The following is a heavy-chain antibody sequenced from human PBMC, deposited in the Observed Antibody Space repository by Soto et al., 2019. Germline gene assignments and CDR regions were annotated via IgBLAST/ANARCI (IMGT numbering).Heavy chain of an antibody. CDR2: INPNSGGT. D-gene: IGHD6-19*01. J-gene: IGHJ6*02. CDR1: GYTFTGYY. Sequence: GSSVKVSCKASGYTFTGYYMHWVRQAPGQGLEWMGWINPNSGGTNYAQKFQGRVTMTRDTSISTAYMELSRLRSDDTAVYYCARDSSVAGFRQPYYGMDVWGQGTTVTVS. CDR3: ARDSSVAGFRQPYYGMDV. V-gene: IGHV1-2*02.